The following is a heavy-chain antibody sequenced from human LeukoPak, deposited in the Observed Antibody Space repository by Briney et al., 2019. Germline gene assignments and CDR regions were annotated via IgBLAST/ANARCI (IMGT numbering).Heavy chain of an antibody. CDR1: GYSISSAYF. Sequence: SETLSLTCTVSGYSISSAYFWGWIRQPPGKGLEWIGTVYQSGSIYYNASLKSQVSISIDTSKNQFSLRLTSVTAADTAVYYCARQTGSGLFILPGGQGTLVTVSS. J-gene: IGHJ4*02. CDR2: VYQSGSI. D-gene: IGHD3/OR15-3a*01. V-gene: IGHV4-38-2*02. CDR3: ARQTGSGLFILP.